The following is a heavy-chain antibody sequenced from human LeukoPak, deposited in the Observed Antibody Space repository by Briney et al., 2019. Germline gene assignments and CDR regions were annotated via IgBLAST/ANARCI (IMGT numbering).Heavy chain of an antibody. CDR2: IGGYNYNT. Sequence: GASVKVSCKASGYTFTRYGISWVRQAPGQGLEWMGWIGGYNYNTKYAQKVQDRVTMTTDTSTNTAYMELRSLRADDTAVYYCAREKYHGSGRLQYYYYGMDVWGKGTTVTVSS. J-gene: IGHJ6*04. V-gene: IGHV1-18*01. CDR3: AREKYHGSGRLQYYYYGMDV. D-gene: IGHD3-10*01. CDR1: GYTFTRYG.